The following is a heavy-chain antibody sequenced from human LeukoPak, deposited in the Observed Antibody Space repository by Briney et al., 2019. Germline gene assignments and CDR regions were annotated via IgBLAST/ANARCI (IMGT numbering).Heavy chain of an antibody. Sequence: GGSLRLSCAASGFSFSDAWMSWVRQIPGKGLEWVGRIESKTDGGTTDYAAPVKGRFTISRDDSTNTLYLQMNSLKSEDTAVYYCTAYGSGRKFDYWGQGILVTVSS. CDR2: IESKTDGGTT. J-gene: IGHJ4*02. V-gene: IGHV3-15*04. D-gene: IGHD3-10*01. CDR3: TAYGSGRKFDY. CDR1: GFSFSDAW.